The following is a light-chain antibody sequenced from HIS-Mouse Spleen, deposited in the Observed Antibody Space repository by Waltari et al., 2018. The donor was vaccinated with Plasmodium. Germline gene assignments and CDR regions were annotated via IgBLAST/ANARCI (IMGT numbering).Light chain of an antibody. CDR2: GAS. CDR1: QSVSSN. CDR3: QQYNNWSFT. Sequence: IVMTHYPATLSFSPGDRATLFCRASQSVSSNLAWYQHKPGQAPRLLIYGASTRATGIPARFSGSGSGTEVTLTISSLQSEDFAVYYCQQYNNWSFTFGPGTKVDSK. V-gene: IGKV3-15*01. J-gene: IGKJ3*01.